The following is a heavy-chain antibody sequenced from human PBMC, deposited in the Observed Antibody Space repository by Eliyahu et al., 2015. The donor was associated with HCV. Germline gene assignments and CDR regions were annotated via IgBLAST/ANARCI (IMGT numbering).Heavy chain of an antibody. D-gene: IGHD5-12*01. Sequence: QVQLVQSGAEVKKPGVSVKVSCKASGYTFTGYYMHWVRQAPGQGLEWMGWINPKSGGTNYAQKFQGRVTMTRDTSISTAYMELSRLRSDDTALYYCARDKGDRGYSGFPDYWGQATLVTVSS. CDR1: GYTFTGYY. V-gene: IGHV1-2*02. CDR2: INPKSGGT. CDR3: ARDKGDRGYSGFPDY. J-gene: IGHJ4*02.